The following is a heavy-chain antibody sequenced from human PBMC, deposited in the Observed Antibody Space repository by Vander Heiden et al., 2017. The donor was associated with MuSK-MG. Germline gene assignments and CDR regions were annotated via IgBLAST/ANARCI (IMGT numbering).Heavy chain of an antibody. CDR1: GFTFSPYA. CDR3: AKRLTPLGAAGSYWYFDL. Sequence: EVQLLESGGGLVQLARSLRVSCAASGFTFSPYALTWGPQAPGKGLEWVSAIGGSGGSTYYADPVKGRFTISRDDSKNTLYLQMNSVRAEDTAVYYCAKRLTPLGAAGSYWYFDLWGRGTLVTVSS. J-gene: IGHJ2*01. D-gene: IGHD6-13*01. V-gene: IGHV3-23*01. CDR2: IGGSGGST.